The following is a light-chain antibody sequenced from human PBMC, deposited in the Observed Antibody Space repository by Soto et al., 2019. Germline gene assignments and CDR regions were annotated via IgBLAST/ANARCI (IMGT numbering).Light chain of an antibody. V-gene: IGLV2-14*01. Sequence: QSVLTQPASVSGSPGQSITISCTGTNSDVGGYDRVSWYQHHPGKAPKLLIFEVYNRPSGISDRFSGSKSGDTASLTISGLQAEDKADYYCISYIPSTTTHWVFGGGTELTV. CDR1: NSDVGGYDR. CDR2: EVY. CDR3: ISYIPSTTTHWV. J-gene: IGLJ3*02.